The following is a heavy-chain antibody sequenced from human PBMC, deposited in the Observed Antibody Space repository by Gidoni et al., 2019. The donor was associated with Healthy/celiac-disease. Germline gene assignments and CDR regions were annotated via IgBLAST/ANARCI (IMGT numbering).Heavy chain of an antibody. V-gene: IGHV1-24*01. Sequence: SGAEVKKPGASVTVSCTVSGYTLTELSMHWVRQAPGKGLEWMGGFDPEDGETIYAQKFQGRVTMTEDTSTDTAYMELSSLRSEDTAVYYCATEYIVGATTVYDYWGQGTLVTVSS. CDR1: GYTLTELS. CDR3: ATEYIVGATTVYDY. J-gene: IGHJ4*02. D-gene: IGHD1-26*01. CDR2: FDPEDGET.